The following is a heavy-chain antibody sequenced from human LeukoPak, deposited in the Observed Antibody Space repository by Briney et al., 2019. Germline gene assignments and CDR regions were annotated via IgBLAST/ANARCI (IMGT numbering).Heavy chain of an antibody. V-gene: IGHV3-21*01. J-gene: IGHJ4*02. Sequence: PGGSLRLSCAASGFTFSSYRMNWVRQAPGKGLEWVSSISSSSSYIYYADSVKGRFTISRDNAKNSLYLQMNSLRAEDTAVYYCARDQEDIVVVVAAKQFDYWGQGTLVTVSS. CDR2: ISSSSSYI. CDR3: ARDQEDIVVVVAAKQFDY. D-gene: IGHD2-15*01. CDR1: GFTFSSYR.